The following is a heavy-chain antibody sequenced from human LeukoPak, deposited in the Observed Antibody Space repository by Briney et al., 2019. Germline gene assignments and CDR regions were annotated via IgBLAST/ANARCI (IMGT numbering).Heavy chain of an antibody. Sequence: EASVTVSCKASGGTFSSYAISWVRKAPGQGRECMGGIIPIFGTANYAQKFQGRVTITTDESTSTAYLEPSSLRSEATAVYSCERDADHYDSGGYYQRGEDFQRWGQGTLVTVSS. J-gene: IGHJ1*01. CDR3: ERDADHYDSGGYYQRGEDFQR. D-gene: IGHD3-22*01. CDR2: IIPIFGTA. V-gene: IGHV1-69*05. CDR1: GGTFSSYA.